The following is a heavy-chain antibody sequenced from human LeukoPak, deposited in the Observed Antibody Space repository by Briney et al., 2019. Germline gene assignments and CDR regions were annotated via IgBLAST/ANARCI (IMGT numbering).Heavy chain of an antibody. J-gene: IGHJ4*02. Sequence: ASVTVSFKSSGYSFTGYYMHWVRQAPGQGLEWMGWINPNSGGTKNAQKFQGRVTMTRDTSISTAYMELSGLTSDDTAVYYCATRHIAVAGTAYWGQGTLVTVSS. D-gene: IGHD6-19*01. V-gene: IGHV1-2*02. CDR3: ATRHIAVAGTAY. CDR2: INPNSGGT. CDR1: GYSFTGYY.